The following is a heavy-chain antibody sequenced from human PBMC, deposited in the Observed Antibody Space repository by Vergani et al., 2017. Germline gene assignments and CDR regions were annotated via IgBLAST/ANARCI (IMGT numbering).Heavy chain of an antibody. V-gene: IGHV3-7*01. CDR2: IKQDGSEK. J-gene: IGHJ6*03. Sequence: EVQLVESGGGLVQPGGSLRLSCAASGFTFSSYWMSWVRQAPGKGLEWVANIKQDGSEKYYVDSVKGRFTISRDNANNSLYLQMKSLRAEDTAVYYCAREYSSSGYYYYYMDVWGKGTTVTVSS. CDR3: AREYSSSGYYYYYMDV. D-gene: IGHD6-6*01. CDR1: GFTFSSYW.